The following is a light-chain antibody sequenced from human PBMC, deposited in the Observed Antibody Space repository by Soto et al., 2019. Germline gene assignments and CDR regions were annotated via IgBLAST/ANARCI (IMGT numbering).Light chain of an antibody. V-gene: IGKV1-16*01. CDR2: AVS. J-gene: IGKJ3*01. CDR1: QSISGY. CDR3: PQYNIYPEA. Sequence: RMSQSPASVSAYVEDRVTIPCRATQSISGYLNWYQQRPGKAPKTLIYAVSSLQSGVPSRFSGSGSGTEFTLTISSLQPDDFATYYCPQYNIYPEALGPGTKADIK.